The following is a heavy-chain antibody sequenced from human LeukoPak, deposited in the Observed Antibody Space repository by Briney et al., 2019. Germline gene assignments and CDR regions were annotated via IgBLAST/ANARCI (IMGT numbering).Heavy chain of an antibody. CDR1: GYTFTGYY. J-gene: IGHJ4*02. V-gene: IGHV1-2*06. CDR3: ARGDGSGWYVD. Sequence: GYTFTGYYMXWVRQAPGQGVEXMGRINPNSGGTNYAQKFQGRVTMTRDTSMSTAYMELSRLRSDDTAVYYCARGDGSGWYVDWGQGTLVTVSS. D-gene: IGHD6-19*01. CDR2: INPNSGGT.